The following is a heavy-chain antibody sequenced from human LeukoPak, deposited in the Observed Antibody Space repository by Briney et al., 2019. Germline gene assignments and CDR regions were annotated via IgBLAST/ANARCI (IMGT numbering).Heavy chain of an antibody. CDR3: AKVPQGNWNSSY. CDR1: GFTFSSYG. CDR2: ISYDGSNK. Sequence: GRSLRLSCAASGFTFSSYGMHWVRQAPGKGLEWVAVISYDGSNKYYADSVKGRFTISRDNSKNTLYLQMNSLRAEDTVVYYCAKVPQGNWNSSYWGQGTLVTVSS. J-gene: IGHJ4*02. D-gene: IGHD1-1*01. V-gene: IGHV3-30*18.